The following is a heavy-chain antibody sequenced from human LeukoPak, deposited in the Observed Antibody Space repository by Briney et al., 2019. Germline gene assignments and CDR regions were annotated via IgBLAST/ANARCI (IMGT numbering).Heavy chain of an antibody. V-gene: IGHV3-11*04. Sequence: GGSLRLSCAASGFTLSNAWMNWVRQAPGKGLKWVSYISSSGSTIYYADSVKGRFTISRDNAKNSLYLQMNSLRAEDTAVYYCARGGFIVVVALDYWGQGTLVTVSS. D-gene: IGHD3-22*01. CDR1: GFTLSNAW. J-gene: IGHJ4*02. CDR2: ISSSGSTI. CDR3: ARGGFIVVVALDY.